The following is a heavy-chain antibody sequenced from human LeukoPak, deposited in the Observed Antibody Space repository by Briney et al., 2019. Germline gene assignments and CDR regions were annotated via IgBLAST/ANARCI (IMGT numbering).Heavy chain of an antibody. J-gene: IGHJ4*02. D-gene: IGHD2-15*01. CDR3: ARGCGGSAACYIIDY. CDR2: IWNDGSNK. V-gene: IGHV3-33*01. Sequence: GGSLRLSCAASGFTFSSHGMHWVRQAPGRGLEWITVIWNDGSNKNYVDSVKGRFIISRDNSKNTLYLQMNRLRAEDTAVYYCARGCGGSAACYIIDYWGQGTLVTVSS. CDR1: GFTFSSHG.